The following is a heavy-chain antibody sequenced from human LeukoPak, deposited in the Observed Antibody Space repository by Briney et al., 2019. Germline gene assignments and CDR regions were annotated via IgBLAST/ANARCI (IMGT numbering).Heavy chain of an antibody. CDR3: ARSSYSSSSSV. D-gene: IGHD6-6*01. V-gene: IGHV3-7*03. J-gene: IGHJ3*01. CDR2: INSDGSEG. Sequence: GGSLRLSCAVSGFTFSGFWMSWSRQAPGKGLEWVASINSDGSEGYYADVVKGRFTISRDNAKNSLYLQINSLRAEDAAVYHCARSSYSSSSSVWGQGTMVTVSS. CDR1: GFTFSGFW.